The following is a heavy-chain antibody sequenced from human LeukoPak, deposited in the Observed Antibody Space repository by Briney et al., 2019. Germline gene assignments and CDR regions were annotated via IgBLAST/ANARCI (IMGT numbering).Heavy chain of an antibody. CDR2: IIPIFGTA. V-gene: IGHV1-69*06. D-gene: IGHD6-13*01. CDR3: ARDAEAAAGIRFDY. J-gene: IGHJ4*02. Sequence: SVKVSCKASGGTFSSYAISWVRQAPGQGLEWMGGIIPIFGTANYAQKFQGRVTITADKSTSTAYMELSSLRSEDTAVYYCARDAEAAAGIRFDYWGQGTLVTVSS. CDR1: GGTFSSYA.